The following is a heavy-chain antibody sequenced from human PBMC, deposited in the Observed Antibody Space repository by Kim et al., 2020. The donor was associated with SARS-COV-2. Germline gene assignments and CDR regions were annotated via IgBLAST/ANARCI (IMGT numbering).Heavy chain of an antibody. CDR1: GFSFSPSG. CDR3: AKEIRPNDY. V-gene: IGHV3-23*01. CDR2: ISLGGGTT. Sequence: GGSLRLSCAASGFSFSPSGMSWVRQAPGKGLEWVSAISLGGGTTYYADSVKGRFTISRDNSKNTLYLQLNSLTADDTGVYYCAKEIRPNDYWGQGTLVTVSS. J-gene: IGHJ4*02. D-gene: IGHD1-1*01.